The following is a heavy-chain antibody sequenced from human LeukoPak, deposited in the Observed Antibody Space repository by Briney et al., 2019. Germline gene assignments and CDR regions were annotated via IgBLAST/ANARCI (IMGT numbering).Heavy chain of an antibody. CDR1: GFTFSNYW. J-gene: IGHJ4*02. V-gene: IGHV3-7*03. CDR2: IKQDGREK. CDR3: ARNYDIGD. D-gene: IGHD3-9*01. Sequence: PGGSLRLSCAASGFTFSNYWMHWVRQTPGKGLEWVANIKQDGREKYYVDSVKGRFTISRDNAKNSLYLQMNSLRAEDTAVYYCARNYDIGDWGQGTLVTVSS.